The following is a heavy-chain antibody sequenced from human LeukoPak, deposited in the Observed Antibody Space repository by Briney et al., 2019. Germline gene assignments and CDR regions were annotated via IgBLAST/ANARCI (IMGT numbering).Heavy chain of an antibody. Sequence: GASVTVSCKASGYTFTDYYIHWVRQAPGQGLEWMGWINPKSGVPNYAQKFEGRVTMTSDTSITTTAYMELTGLRSDDTAVYYCARGGIAAPADYWGQGTLVTVSS. CDR3: ARGGIAAPADY. CDR2: INPKSGVP. D-gene: IGHD6-25*01. CDR1: GYTFTDYY. J-gene: IGHJ4*02. V-gene: IGHV1-2*02.